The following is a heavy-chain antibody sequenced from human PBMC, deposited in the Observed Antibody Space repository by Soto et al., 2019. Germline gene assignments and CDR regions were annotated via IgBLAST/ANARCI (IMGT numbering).Heavy chain of an antibody. CDR2: IYQSGHT. CDR1: GDSISSGGYS. Sequence: SETLSLTCAVSGDSISSGGYSWSWIRQPPGKGLEWIGYIYQSGHTYYNPSLKSRVTISVDRSKNQFSLKLSSVTAADTAVYYCARGGLGAAYCDYWGQGTLVTVSS. CDR3: ARGGLGAAYCDY. V-gene: IGHV4-30-2*01. D-gene: IGHD2-15*01. J-gene: IGHJ4*02.